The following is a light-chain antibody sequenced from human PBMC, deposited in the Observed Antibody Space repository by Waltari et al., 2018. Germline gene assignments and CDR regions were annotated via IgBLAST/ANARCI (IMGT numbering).Light chain of an antibody. V-gene: IGLV2-23*02. CDR3: CSYAGSSVSV. CDR1: SSDVGNYNL. J-gene: IGLJ3*02. CDR2: DVN. Sequence: QSALTQTATVSGSPGQSITISCTGSSSDVGNYNLVPWYQQHPGEAPKLIIYDVNKRPLWVSKSFSGSKSGNTASLTISGLQAADEADYYCCSYAGSSVSVFGGGTKVTVL.